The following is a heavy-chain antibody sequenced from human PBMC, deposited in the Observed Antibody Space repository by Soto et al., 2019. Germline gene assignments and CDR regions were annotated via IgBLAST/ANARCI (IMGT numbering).Heavy chain of an antibody. D-gene: IGHD2-21*02. CDR1: GFTFSKAY. V-gene: IGHV3-15*04. CDR2: IDSKIDADKT. J-gene: IGHJ4*02. CDR3: VTRFTAVATARFDY. Sequence: KPGGSLRLSCTASGFTFSKAYMNWVRQAPGQGLEWVGQIDSKIDADKTDLAAPVKGRFTLSRDDSKNTVYLQMNGLEIEDTAMYYCVTRFTAVATARFDYWGQGTQVTVSS.